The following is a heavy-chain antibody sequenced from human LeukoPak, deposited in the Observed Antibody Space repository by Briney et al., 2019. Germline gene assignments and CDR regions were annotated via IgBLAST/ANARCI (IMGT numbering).Heavy chain of an antibody. V-gene: IGHV4-31*03. CDR3: AREEYSSSSFGVYYYYYMDV. CDR2: IYYSGST. Sequence: PSQTLSLTCTVSGGSISSGGYYWSWIRQHPGKGLEWIGYIYYSGSTYYNPYLKSRVTISVDTSKNQFSLKLSSVTAADTAVYYCAREEYSSSSFGVYYYYYMDVWGKGTTVTVSS. J-gene: IGHJ6*03. CDR1: GGSISSGGYY. D-gene: IGHD6-6*01.